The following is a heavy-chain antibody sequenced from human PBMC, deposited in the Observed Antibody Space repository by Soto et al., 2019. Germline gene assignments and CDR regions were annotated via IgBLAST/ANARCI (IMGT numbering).Heavy chain of an antibody. CDR1: GYTFTSYD. CDR2: MNPNSANT. J-gene: IGHJ5*02. Sequence: ASVKVSCKASGYTFTSYDINWVRQATGQGLEWMGWMNPNSANTGSAQKFQGRVTMTRNTSISTAYMELSSLRSEDTAIYYCARMETFGSLNWFDPWGQGTLVTVSS. CDR3: ARMETFGSLNWFDP. D-gene: IGHD3-16*01. V-gene: IGHV1-8*01.